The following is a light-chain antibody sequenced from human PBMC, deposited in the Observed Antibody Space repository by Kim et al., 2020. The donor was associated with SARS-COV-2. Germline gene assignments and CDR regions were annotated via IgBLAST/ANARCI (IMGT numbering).Light chain of an antibody. CDR1: QSVSSSY. J-gene: IGKJ4*01. CDR3: QQYGSSPLT. V-gene: IGKV3-20*01. CDR2: STS. Sequence: EIVLTQSPGTLSLSPVERATLSCRASQSVSSSYLAWYQQKPGQAPSLLIYSTSSRATGIPDRFSGSGSGTDFTLTISRLEPEDFAVYYCQQYGSSPLTFGGGTKVDIK.